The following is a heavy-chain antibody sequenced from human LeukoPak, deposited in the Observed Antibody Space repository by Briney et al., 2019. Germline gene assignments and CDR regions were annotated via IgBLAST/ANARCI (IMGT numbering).Heavy chain of an antibody. V-gene: IGHV3-48*03. CDR1: GLTFSSYE. J-gene: IGHJ3*02. CDR2: ISSSGSTI. CDR3: AKVSPYARSVSSPRDGFDI. D-gene: IGHD3-22*01. Sequence: GGSLRLSCAASGLTFSSYEMNWVRQAPGKGLEWVSYISSSGSTIYYADSVKGRFTISRDNAKNSLYLQTNSLRAEDTAVYYFAKVSPYARSVSSPRDGFDIWGQGAMV.